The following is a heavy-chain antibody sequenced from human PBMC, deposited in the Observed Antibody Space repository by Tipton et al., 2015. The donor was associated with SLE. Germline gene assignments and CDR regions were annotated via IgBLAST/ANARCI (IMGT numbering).Heavy chain of an antibody. CDR2: ISGSGDIT. CDR3: AKDEGGCGGDCYSNWFDP. Sequence: SLRLSCAASGLTFGRHAMTWVRQAPGKGLEWVSGISGSGDITYYTDSVRGRFTISRDDSKSTLFLQMNSLRAEDTAVYYCAKDEGGCGGDCYSNWFDPWGQGTLVTVSS. CDR1: GLTFGRHA. J-gene: IGHJ5*02. D-gene: IGHD2-21*01. V-gene: IGHV3-23*01.